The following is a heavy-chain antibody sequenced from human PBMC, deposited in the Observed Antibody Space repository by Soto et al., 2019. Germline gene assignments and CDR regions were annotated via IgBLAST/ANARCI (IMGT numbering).Heavy chain of an antibody. CDR2: IKKKTDGGTT. CDR3: NKVGRYYGVDV. CDR1: GFTLSSAW. J-gene: IGHJ6*02. Sequence: KPGGSLRLSCAASGFTLSSAWMSWVRQAPGKGLEWVGRIKKKTDGGTTDFAEPVRYRFARSRDESRNTVYLQMNSLNTEDTAVYYCNKVGRYYGVDVWGQGTTVTVSS. V-gene: IGHV3-15*01. D-gene: IGHD3-9*01.